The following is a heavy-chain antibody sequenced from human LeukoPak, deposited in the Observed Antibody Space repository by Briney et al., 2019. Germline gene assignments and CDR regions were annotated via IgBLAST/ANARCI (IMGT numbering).Heavy chain of an antibody. CDR3: ARDNGTMNTVTPGYFDS. Sequence: GGSLRLSCAATSGFTFSRNGMHWVRQAPGKGLEWVALIRFEGSNKYYADSVKGRITISRDNSKSTLYPHMNSLRAEDTAVFYCARDNGTMNTVTPGYFDSWGQGTLVTVSS. V-gene: IGHV3-33*01. CDR2: IRFEGSNK. J-gene: IGHJ4*02. CDR1: GFTFSRNG. D-gene: IGHD4-17*01.